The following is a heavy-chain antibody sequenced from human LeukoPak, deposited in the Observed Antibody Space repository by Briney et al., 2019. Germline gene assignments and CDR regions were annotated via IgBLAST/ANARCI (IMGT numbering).Heavy chain of an antibody. J-gene: IGHJ4*02. Sequence: PSETLSLTCIVSGGSVSSPNSYWSWVRQPPGKGLEWIGEIYHSGSTNYNPSLKSRVTISVDKSKNQFSLKLSSVTAADTAVYYCARGSGGEMATTTDFDYWGQGTLVTVSS. CDR2: IYHSGST. CDR3: ARGSGGEMATTTDFDY. V-gene: IGHV4-4*02. D-gene: IGHD5-24*01. CDR1: GGSVSSPNS.